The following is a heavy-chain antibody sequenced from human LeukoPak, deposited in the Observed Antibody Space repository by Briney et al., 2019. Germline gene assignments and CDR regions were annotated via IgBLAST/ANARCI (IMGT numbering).Heavy chain of an antibody. CDR2: IYPSGST. D-gene: IGHD3-22*01. V-gene: IGHV4-4*07. J-gene: IGHJ3*02. CDR3: ALGHYYSSGYSYAFDI. CDR1: GGSISSYY. Sequence: SETLSLTCTVSGGSISSYYWRWLRQPAGKGLEWIGRIYPSGSTNYYPSLMSPVTMSVDTSKNQFSLKLSSVTPADSAVYYCALGHYYSSGYSYAFDIWGQGTMVTVSS.